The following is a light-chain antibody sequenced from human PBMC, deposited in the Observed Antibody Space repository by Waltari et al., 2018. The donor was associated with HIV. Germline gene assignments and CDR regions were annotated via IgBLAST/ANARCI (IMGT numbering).Light chain of an antibody. J-gene: IGLJ2*01. CDR2: DVS. CDR1: SSDVGGYHY. V-gene: IGLV2-11*01. CDR3: CSYAGSYTWV. Sequence: QSALTQHRSVSGSPGQSVTISCTGTSSDVGGYHYVSWYQQHPGKAPNLMIYDVSKRPAGVLVRFYVPKWCNTSSLTIFGLQSEDEGDYYGCSYAGSYTWVFGGGTTLTVL.